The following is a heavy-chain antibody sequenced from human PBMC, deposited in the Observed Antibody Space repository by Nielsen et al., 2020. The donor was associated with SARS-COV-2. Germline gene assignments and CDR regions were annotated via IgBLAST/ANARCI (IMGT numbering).Heavy chain of an antibody. D-gene: IGHD3-3*01. CDR1: GGSISSYY. J-gene: IGHJ3*02. V-gene: IGHV4-59*13. CDR3: AGRITIFGVGDAFDI. Sequence: SETLSLTCTVSGGSISSYYWSWIRQPPGKGLEWIGYIYYSGSTNYNPSLKSRVTISVDTSKNQFSLKLSSVTAADTAVYYCAGRITIFGVGDAFDIWGQGTMVTVSS. CDR2: IYYSGST.